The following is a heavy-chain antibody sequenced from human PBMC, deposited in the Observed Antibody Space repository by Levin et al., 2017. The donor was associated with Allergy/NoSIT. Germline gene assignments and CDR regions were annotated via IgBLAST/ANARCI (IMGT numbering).Heavy chain of an antibody. J-gene: IGHJ4*02. D-gene: IGHD6-19*01. Sequence: LSLTCAASGFTFSNYGMSWVRQAPGKGLEWVSGISGSGGSTYYADSVKGRFTISRDNSKNTLYLEMNSLRAEDTAMYYCAKATGYSSGWNFDYWGQGSLVIVSS. V-gene: IGHV3-23*01. CDR2: ISGSGGST. CDR1: GFTFSNYG. CDR3: AKATGYSSGWNFDY.